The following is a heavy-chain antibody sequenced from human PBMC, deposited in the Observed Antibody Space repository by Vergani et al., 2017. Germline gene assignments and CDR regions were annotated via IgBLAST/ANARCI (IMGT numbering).Heavy chain of an antibody. Sequence: EVQLVESGGGLVQPGGSLRLSCAASGFTFSSYWMSWVRQAPGKGLEWVANINQDGSEKYYVDSVKGRFTISRDNAKNSLYLQMNSLRAEDTAVYYCARVGPGGGDAFDIWGQGTMVTVSS. J-gene: IGHJ3*02. CDR2: INQDGSEK. CDR1: GFTFSSYW. D-gene: IGHD3-16*01. CDR3: ARVGPGGGDAFDI. V-gene: IGHV3-7*01.